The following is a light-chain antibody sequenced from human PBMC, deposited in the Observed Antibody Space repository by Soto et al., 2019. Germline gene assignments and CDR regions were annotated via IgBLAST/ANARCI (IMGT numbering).Light chain of an antibody. CDR1: QSISSY. Sequence: DIQMTHSPSSLSASVRDRVTITCRASQSISSYLNWYQQKPGKAPKLLIYDASNRATGIPARFSGSGSGTEFTLTISSLQPDDFATHYCQHYNSYSEAFGQGTKVDI. J-gene: IGKJ1*01. CDR2: DAS. V-gene: IGKV1-5*01. CDR3: QHYNSYSEA.